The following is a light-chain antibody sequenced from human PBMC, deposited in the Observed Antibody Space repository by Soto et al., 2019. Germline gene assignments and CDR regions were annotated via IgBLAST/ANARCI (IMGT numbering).Light chain of an antibody. Sequence: EIVMTQSPATLSVSPGERATLSCRASHRVSSYLAWYQQKPGQAPRLLIYATSTRATGIPARFSGSGSGTEFTLTISSLQSEDFEVYYCQQYNNWQLNFGKGTKVDI. CDR2: ATS. CDR1: HRVSSY. CDR3: QQYNNWQLN. V-gene: IGKV3-15*01. J-gene: IGKJ4*01.